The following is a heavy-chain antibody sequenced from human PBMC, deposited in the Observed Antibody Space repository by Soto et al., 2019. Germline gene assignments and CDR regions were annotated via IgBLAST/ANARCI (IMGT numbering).Heavy chain of an antibody. CDR1: GYTFTSYA. Sequence: QVQLVQSGAAEKKPGASVKVSCKASGYTFTSYAMHWVRQAPGQRLEWMGWIHAGNGNTKYSQKFQGRVTITRDTSASTAYMELSSLRSEDTAVYYCARDRQQINWFDPWGQGTLVTVSS. V-gene: IGHV1-3*05. CDR2: IHAGNGNT. CDR3: ARDRQQINWFDP. J-gene: IGHJ5*02. D-gene: IGHD6-13*01.